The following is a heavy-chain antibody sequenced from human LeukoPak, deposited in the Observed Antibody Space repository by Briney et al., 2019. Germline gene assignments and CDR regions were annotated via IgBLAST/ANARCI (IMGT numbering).Heavy chain of an antibody. CDR1: GFTFSSYE. CDR3: ARADSNIAARRIGFDY. CDR2: ISSSGSTI. Sequence: GGSLRLSCAASGFTFSSYEMNWVRQAPGKGLEWVSYISSSGSTIYYADSVKGRFTISRDNAKNSLYLQMNSLRAGDTALYYCARADSNIAARRIGFDYWGQGTLVTVSS. V-gene: IGHV3-48*03. D-gene: IGHD6-6*01. J-gene: IGHJ4*02.